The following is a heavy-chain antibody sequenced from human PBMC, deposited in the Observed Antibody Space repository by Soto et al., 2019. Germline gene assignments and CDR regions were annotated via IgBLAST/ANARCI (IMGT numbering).Heavy chain of an antibody. D-gene: IGHD6-13*01. CDR3: ARTSAGVGAAGRMYYFDY. J-gene: IGHJ4*01. Sequence: SGPTLVNPTETLTLTCTVSGFSLSNARMGVSWIRQPPGKALEWLAHIFSNDDKSYSTSLNIRLSISKDTSKSQVVLTVTNMDPVDTATYYCARTSAGVGAAGRMYYFDYWGLGTLVTVSS. CDR2: IFSNDDK. V-gene: IGHV2-26*01. CDR1: GFSLSNARMG.